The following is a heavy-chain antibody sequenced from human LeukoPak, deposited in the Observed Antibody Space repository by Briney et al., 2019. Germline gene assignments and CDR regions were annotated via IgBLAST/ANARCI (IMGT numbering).Heavy chain of an antibody. Sequence: ASVTVSCTASGYTFTSYGISWVRQAPGQGLEWMGWISAYNGNTNYAQKLQGRVTMTTDTSTSTAYMELRSLRSDDTAVYYCARGPYSSSWYGGSVNNWFDPWGQGTLVTVSS. J-gene: IGHJ5*02. CDR2: ISAYNGNT. V-gene: IGHV1-18*01. D-gene: IGHD6-13*01. CDR1: GYTFTSYG. CDR3: ARGPYSSSWYGGSVNNWFDP.